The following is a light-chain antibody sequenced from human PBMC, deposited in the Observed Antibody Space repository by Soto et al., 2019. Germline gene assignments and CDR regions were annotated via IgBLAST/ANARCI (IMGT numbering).Light chain of an antibody. CDR2: DVN. CDR1: RSHIGAYNF. Sequence: SLLTQPPSLSGSPGQSIPLSCPGNRSHIGAYNFVSWYQQHPGEVPKLILYDVNVRPSGVSNRFSGSKSGNTASLTISGLQAEDEADYYCTSWTTSTTMIFGGGTKVTVL. CDR3: TSWTTSTTMI. J-gene: IGLJ2*01. V-gene: IGLV2-14*03.